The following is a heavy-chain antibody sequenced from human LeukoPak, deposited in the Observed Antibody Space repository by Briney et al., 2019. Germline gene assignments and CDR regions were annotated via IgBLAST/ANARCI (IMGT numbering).Heavy chain of an antibody. J-gene: IGHJ4*02. CDR3: AKFEGATIPGWFNDY. CDR1: GFTFDDYA. V-gene: IGHV3-9*01. CDR2: ISWNSGSI. Sequence: GRSLRLSRAASGFTFDDYAMHWVRQAPGKGLEWVSGISWNSGSIGYADSVKGRFTISRDNSKNTLYLQMNSLRTEDTAVYFCAKFEGATIPGWFNDYWGQGILVTVSS. D-gene: IGHD6-19*01.